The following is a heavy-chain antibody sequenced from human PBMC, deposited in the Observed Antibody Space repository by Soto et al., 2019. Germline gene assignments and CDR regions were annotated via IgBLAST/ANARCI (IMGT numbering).Heavy chain of an antibody. Sequence: EEQLVESGGDLVQPGGSLRLSCTSSGFALDTYDMNWVLLAPGKDLECISHTATGGDRTYYADSVKGRFTISRDNARNSIYLHMNTLRDDDTALYYCAAEHVLMFASYDAFNVWGQGTLVTVSS. D-gene: IGHD2-21*01. CDR3: AAEHVLMFASYDAFNV. CDR2: TATGGDRT. V-gene: IGHV3-48*03. CDR1: GFALDTYD. J-gene: IGHJ3*01.